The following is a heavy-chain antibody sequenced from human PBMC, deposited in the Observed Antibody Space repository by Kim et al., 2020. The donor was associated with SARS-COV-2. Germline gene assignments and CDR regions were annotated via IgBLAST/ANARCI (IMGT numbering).Heavy chain of an antibody. CDR2: INTNTGNP. CDR1: GYTFTSYA. CDR3: ARVSSSWYLSAFDI. J-gene: IGHJ3*02. V-gene: IGHV7-4-1*02. Sequence: ASVKVSCKASGYTFTSYAMNWVRQAPGQGLEWMGWINTNTGNPTYAQGFTGRFVFSLDTSVSTAYLQISSLKAEDTAVYYCARVSSSWYLSAFDIWGQGTMVTVSS. D-gene: IGHD6-13*01.